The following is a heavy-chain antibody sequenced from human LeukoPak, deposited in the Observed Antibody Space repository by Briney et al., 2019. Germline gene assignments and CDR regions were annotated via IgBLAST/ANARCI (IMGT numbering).Heavy chain of an antibody. J-gene: IGHJ4*02. V-gene: IGHV1-18*01. CDR3: ARVYSTNYYGSGDRPFLFDY. CDR1: GYTFTSYG. Sequence: ASVKVSGKASGYTFTSYGFSWVRQAPGQGLEWMGWISTYYGNTNYAQKLQDRVTMTTDTSTSTAYMELTSLRSDDTAVYYCARVYSTNYYGSGDRPFLFDYWGQGTVVTVSS. CDR2: ISTYYGNT. D-gene: IGHD3-10*01.